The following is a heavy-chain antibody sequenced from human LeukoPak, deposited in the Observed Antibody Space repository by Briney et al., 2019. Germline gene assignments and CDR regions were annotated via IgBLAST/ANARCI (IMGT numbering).Heavy chain of an antibody. CDR3: AKGPNVWGSYRYFDY. CDR1: GFTFSSYA. V-gene: IGHV3-23*01. D-gene: IGHD3-16*02. CDR2: ISGSGGST. J-gene: IGHJ4*02. Sequence: GGSLRLSCAASGFTFSSYAMSWVRQAPGEGLEWVSGISGSGGSTYYADSVKGRFTISRENSKNTLYLQMNSLRAEDTAVYYCAKGPNVWGSYRYFDYWGQGTLVTVSS.